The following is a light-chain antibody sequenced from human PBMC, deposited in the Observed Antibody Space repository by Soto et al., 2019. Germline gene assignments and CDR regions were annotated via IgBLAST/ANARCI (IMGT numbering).Light chain of an antibody. CDR2: DVS. J-gene: IGLJ3*02. CDR1: SSDVGAYNY. Sequence: QCALTQPRSVSGSPGQTVTVSCTGTSSDVGAYNYVSWYRHHPGNAPKFLIYDVSRRPSGVPDRFSASKSGNTASLTISGLQAEDEADYYCSSYAGSYTWVFGGGTKVTVL. V-gene: IGLV2-11*01. CDR3: SSYAGSYTWV.